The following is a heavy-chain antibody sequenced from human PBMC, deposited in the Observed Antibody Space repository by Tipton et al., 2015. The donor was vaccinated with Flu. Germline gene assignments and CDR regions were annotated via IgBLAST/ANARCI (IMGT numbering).Heavy chain of an antibody. CDR2: IYTSGST. J-gene: IGHJ4*02. Sequence: LRLSCTVSGGSISSGSYYWSWIRQPAGKELEWIGRIYTSGSTNYNPSLKSRVTISVDTSKNQFSLKLSSVTAADTAVYYCARGSSYYYDTLKYWGQGTLVTVSS. CDR1: GGSISSGSYY. V-gene: IGHV4-61*02. D-gene: IGHD3-22*01. CDR3: ARGSSYYYDTLKY.